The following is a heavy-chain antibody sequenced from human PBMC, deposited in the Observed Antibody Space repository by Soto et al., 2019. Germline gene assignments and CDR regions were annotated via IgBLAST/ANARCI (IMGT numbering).Heavy chain of an antibody. V-gene: IGHV1-2*02. CDR2: INPKTAAT. J-gene: IGHJ6*02. Sequence: QVQLVQSGAEVKKSGASVKVSCKPSGYSFSDYFIQWVRQAPGQGLEWVAWINPKTAATNYAKKFQGRVSVTWDTSSTTHYMELTSLRPDDTAVYYCARIKWGLNYYNGMDVWGQGTTVIVSS. CDR3: ARIKWGLNYYNGMDV. D-gene: IGHD1-26*01. CDR1: GYSFSDYF.